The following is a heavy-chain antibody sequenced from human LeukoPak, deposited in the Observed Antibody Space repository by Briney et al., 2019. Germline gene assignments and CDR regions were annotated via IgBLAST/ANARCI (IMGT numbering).Heavy chain of an antibody. CDR3: ARRSGIAVAGAFDY. J-gene: IGHJ4*02. D-gene: IGHD6-19*01. V-gene: IGHV3-23*01. CDR1: GFTSSNYA. CDR2: ISGSGDST. Sequence: GGSLRLSCAASGFTSSNYAMRWVRQAPGKRLEWVSGISGSGDSTYYADSVKGRFTISRDNSKNTLYLQMNSLRAEDTAVYYCARRSGIAVAGAFDYWGQGTLVTVSS.